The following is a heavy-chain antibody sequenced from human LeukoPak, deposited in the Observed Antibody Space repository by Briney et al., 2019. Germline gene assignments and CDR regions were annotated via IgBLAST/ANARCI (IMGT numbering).Heavy chain of an antibody. CDR1: GFTFSSYA. Sequence: GGSLRLSCTASGFTFSSYAMSWVRQAPGKGLEWVSSISGSGGSTYYADSVEGRFTISRDNSKNTLYLQMSSLRAEDTAINYCAKRICSGGSCYFHYWGQGTLVTVSS. CDR2: ISGSGGST. CDR3: AKRICSGGSCYFHY. V-gene: IGHV3-23*01. D-gene: IGHD2-15*01. J-gene: IGHJ4*02.